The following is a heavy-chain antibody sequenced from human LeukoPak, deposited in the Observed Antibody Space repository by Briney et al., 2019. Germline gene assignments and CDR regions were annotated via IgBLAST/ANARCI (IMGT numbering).Heavy chain of an antibody. Sequence: GGSLRLSCAASGFTFSSYWMSWVRQAPGKGLEWVANIKQDGSEKYYVDSVKGRFTISRDNAKNSLYLQMNSLRAEDTAVYYCARAKPKNMARGLIMRRESRYYFDYWGQGTLVTVSS. CDR1: GFTFSSYW. CDR3: ARAKPKNMARGLIMRRESRYYFDY. CDR2: IKQDGSEK. V-gene: IGHV3-7*03. J-gene: IGHJ4*02. D-gene: IGHD3-10*01.